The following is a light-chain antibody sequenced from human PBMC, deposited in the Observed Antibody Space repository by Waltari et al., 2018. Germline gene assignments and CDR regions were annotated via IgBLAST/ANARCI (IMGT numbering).Light chain of an antibody. CDR1: QSLNSDF. Sequence: EIVLTQSPGTLSFSPGERAALSCRSSQSLNSDFLSWYQHKAGQPPGILIYGTSRRATGLPDRFIGSGSGSDFTLNISRLDPEDFAVYYCQYYGGSPLRVTFGPGTTLDLK. J-gene: IGKJ3*01. CDR3: QYYGGSPLRVT. V-gene: IGKV3-20*01. CDR2: GTS.